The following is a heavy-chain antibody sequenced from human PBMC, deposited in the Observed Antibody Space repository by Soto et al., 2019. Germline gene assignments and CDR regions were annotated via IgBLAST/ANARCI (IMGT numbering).Heavy chain of an antibody. Sequence: GGSLRLSFAASGFSFSDHYMTWIRQAPGKGLEWVSKISGGDTTMYYADSVKGRFTVSRDNDKNALYLQMNSLRAEDTAVYYCAGEALYYASGXWGRGTLFTVSX. V-gene: IGHV3-11*01. CDR3: AGEALYYASGX. CDR1: GFSFSDHY. CDR2: ISGGDTTM. D-gene: IGHD3-10*01. J-gene: IGHJ4*02.